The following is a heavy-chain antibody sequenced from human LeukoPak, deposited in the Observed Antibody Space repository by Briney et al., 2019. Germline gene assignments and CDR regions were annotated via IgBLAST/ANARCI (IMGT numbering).Heavy chain of an antibody. V-gene: IGHV3-21*01. D-gene: IGHD1-26*01. CDR3: ARNAGSYGLDY. CDR1: GFTFSSYS. Sequence: GGSLRLSCAASGFTFSSYSMNWVRQAPGKGLEWVSSISSSSSYIYYADSVKGRFTISRDNAKNSPYLQMNSLRAEDTAVYYCARNAGSYGLDYWGQGTLVTVSS. J-gene: IGHJ4*02. CDR2: ISSSSSYI.